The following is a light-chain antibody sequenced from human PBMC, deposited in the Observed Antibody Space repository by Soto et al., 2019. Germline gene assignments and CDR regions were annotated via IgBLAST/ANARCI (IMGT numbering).Light chain of an antibody. CDR2: LGS. Sequence: DIVMTQSPLSLPVTPGEPASISCRSSQSLLHSNGYNYLDWYLQKPGQSPQLLIYLGSNRSSAVPDRFSGGGSVTDFALKISRVEAEDVGLYYRMQALQTPIYTVGQGTKVDI. CDR1: QSLLHSNGYNY. CDR3: MQALQTPIYT. V-gene: IGKV2-28*01. J-gene: IGKJ2*01.